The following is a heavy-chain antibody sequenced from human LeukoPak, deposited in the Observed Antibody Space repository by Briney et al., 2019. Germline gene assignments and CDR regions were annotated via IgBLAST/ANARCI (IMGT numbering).Heavy chain of an antibody. CDR3: ARVDKDYPYYFDY. Sequence: GGSLRLSCAASGFTFSDYYMSWIRQAPGKGLEWVSYISSSGSTIYYADSVKGRFTISRDNAMNSLYLQMNSLRAEDTAVYYCARVDKDYPYYFDYWGQGTLVTVSS. CDR1: GFTFSDYY. D-gene: IGHD2-2*03. J-gene: IGHJ4*02. V-gene: IGHV3-11*01. CDR2: ISSSGSTI.